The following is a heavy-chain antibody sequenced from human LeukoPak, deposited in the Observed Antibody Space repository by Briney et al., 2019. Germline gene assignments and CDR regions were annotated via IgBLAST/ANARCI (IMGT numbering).Heavy chain of an antibody. D-gene: IGHD3-9*01. CDR3: AKARRDDWLLYFDY. CDR1: GFTFSNAW. V-gene: IGHV3-23*01. J-gene: IGHJ4*02. Sequence: GGSLRLSCAASGFTFSNAWMSRVRQAPGKGLEWVSAISGSGGSTYYADSVKGRFTISRDNSKNTLYLQMNSLRAEDTAVYYCAKARRDDWLLYFDYWGQGTLVTVSS. CDR2: ISGSGGST.